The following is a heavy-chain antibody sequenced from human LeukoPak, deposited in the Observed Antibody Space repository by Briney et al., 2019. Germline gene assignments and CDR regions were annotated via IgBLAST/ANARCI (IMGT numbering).Heavy chain of an antibody. V-gene: IGHV3-74*03. CDR1: GFTITNYW. J-gene: IGHJ4*02. CDR2: INSDGSIT. D-gene: IGHD3-10*01. CDR3: ARADILGAYYYGSGSPDY. Sequence: GGSLRLSCAASGFTITNYWMHWVRQAPGKGLVWVSRINSDGSITTYEGSVKGRFTISRGNAKNMLYLQMDSLRAEDTAVYYCARADILGAYYYGSGSPDYWGQGTLVTVSS.